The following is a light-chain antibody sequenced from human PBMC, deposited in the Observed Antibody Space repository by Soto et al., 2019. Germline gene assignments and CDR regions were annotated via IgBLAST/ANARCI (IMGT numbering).Light chain of an antibody. CDR3: CSYTTRSTLV. CDR2: EAT. J-gene: IGLJ1*01. CDR1: SSEVGSYNL. Sequence: QSALTQPAPVSASAGQGLTISCTGTSSEVGSYNLVSWYQQHPGKAPKLVIYEATKRPSGLSNRFSASKSGNTASLTISGLQAEDEADYYCCSYTTRSTLVFGTGTNVNV. V-gene: IGLV2-14*02.